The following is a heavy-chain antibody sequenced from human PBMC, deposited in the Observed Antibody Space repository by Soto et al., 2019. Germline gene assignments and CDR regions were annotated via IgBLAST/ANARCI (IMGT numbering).Heavy chain of an antibody. CDR2: INGVGSST. CDR3: ARESMWAPDY. V-gene: IGHV3-74*01. Sequence: EVQLVESGGGLVQPGGSLRLSCAASGFTFSIYWMHWVRQAPGKGLEWVSRINGVGSSTSNADPVKGRFTISRDNAKNTLYLEMNSLRVEDTAVYYCARESMWAPDYWGQGTLVAVSS. CDR1: GFTFSIYW. D-gene: IGHD1-26*01. J-gene: IGHJ4*02.